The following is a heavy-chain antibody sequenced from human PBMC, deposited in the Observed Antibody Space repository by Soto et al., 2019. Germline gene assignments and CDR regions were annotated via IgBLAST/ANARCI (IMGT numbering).Heavy chain of an antibody. V-gene: IGHV3-21*01. CDR3: ARCMGFDGSGYAFFDS. J-gene: IGHJ4*02. D-gene: IGHD3-10*01. Sequence: EVQLVESGGGLVKPGGSLRLSCAASGFTFSGHTINWVRQAPGKGLEWVSSVSSSSSYIYYADSVKGRFTVSRDNDEKSLYLQMNSPRAEDTAIYYCARCMGFDGSGYAFFDSWGQGTLVTVSS. CDR2: VSSSSSYI. CDR1: GFTFSGHT.